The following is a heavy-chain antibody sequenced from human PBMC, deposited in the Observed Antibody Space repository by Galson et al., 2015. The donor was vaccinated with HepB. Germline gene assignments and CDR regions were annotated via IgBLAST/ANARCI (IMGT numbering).Heavy chain of an antibody. CDR1: GFTFSSYA. V-gene: IGHV3-30-3*01. J-gene: IGHJ4*02. CDR3: AREGTAMVTIYYFDY. CDR2: ISYDGSNK. Sequence: SLRLSCAASGFTFSSYAMHWVRQAPGKGLEWVAVISYDGSNKYYADSVKGRFTISRDNSKNTLYLQMNSLRAEDTAVYYCAREGTAMVTIYYFDYWGQGTLVTVSS. D-gene: IGHD5-18*01.